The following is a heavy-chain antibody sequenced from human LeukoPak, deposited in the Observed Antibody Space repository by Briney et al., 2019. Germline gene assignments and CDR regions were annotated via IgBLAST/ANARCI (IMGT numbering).Heavy chain of an antibody. V-gene: IGHV3-20*04. J-gene: IGHJ4*02. Sequence: PGGSLRLSCAASGFTFDDYAMNWVRQAPGKGLEWVTGINGKGGSAGYAVSVKGRFTISRDNAKNSLHLQMNSLRAEDTALYYCARVAVGATFDFWGQGTLVTVS. D-gene: IGHD1-26*01. CDR3: ARVAVGATFDF. CDR2: INGKGGSA. CDR1: GFTFDDYA.